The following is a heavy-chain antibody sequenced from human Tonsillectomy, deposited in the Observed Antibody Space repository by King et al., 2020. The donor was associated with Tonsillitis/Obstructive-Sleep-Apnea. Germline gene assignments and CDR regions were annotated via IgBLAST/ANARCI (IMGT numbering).Heavy chain of an antibody. Sequence: VQLVQSGGGVVQPGRSLRLSCAASGFTFSSYAMHWVRQAPGKGLEWVAVIPYDGSNKYYADSVKGRFTISRDNSKNTLYLQMNSLRAEDTAVYYCARGETGDPFDYWGQGTLVTVSS. CDR2: IPYDGSNK. CDR1: GFTFSSYA. CDR3: ARGETGDPFDY. D-gene: IGHD7-27*01. J-gene: IGHJ4*02. V-gene: IGHV3-30*04.